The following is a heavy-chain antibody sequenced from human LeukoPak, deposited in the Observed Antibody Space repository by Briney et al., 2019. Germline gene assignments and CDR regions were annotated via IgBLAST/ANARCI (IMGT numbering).Heavy chain of an antibody. CDR3: ARGTIAAAGYYYFDY. CDR1: GFTFSSYS. J-gene: IGHJ4*02. D-gene: IGHD6-13*01. Sequence: GGSLRLSCVASGFTFSSYSMNWVRQAPGKGLEWVSTINSGTGSYIYYADSVRGRFTISRDNAKNSLYLQMNRLRAEDTAVYYCARGTIAAAGYYYFDYWGQGTQVTVSS. CDR2: INSGTGSYI. V-gene: IGHV3-21*01.